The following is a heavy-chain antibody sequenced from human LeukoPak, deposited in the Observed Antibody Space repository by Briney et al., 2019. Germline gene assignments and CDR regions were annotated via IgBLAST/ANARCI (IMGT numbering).Heavy chain of an antibody. CDR3: ARDLGMVGSSWDFDY. J-gene: IGHJ4*02. CDR2: ISSSSYI. D-gene: IGHD6-13*01. V-gene: IGHV3-21*01. Sequence: PGGSLRLSCAASGFTFSSYSMNWVRQAPGKGLEWVSSISSSSYIYYADSVKGRFTISRDNAKNSLYLQMNSLRAEDTAVYYCARDLGMVGSSWDFDYWGQGTLVTVSS. CDR1: GFTFSSYS.